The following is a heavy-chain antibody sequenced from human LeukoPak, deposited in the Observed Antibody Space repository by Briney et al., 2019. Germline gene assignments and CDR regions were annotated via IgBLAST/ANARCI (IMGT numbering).Heavy chain of an antibody. V-gene: IGHV4-34*01. J-gene: IGHJ6*03. D-gene: IGHD2-2*01. CDR1: GGSFSGYY. CDR2: INHSGST. Sequence: PLETLSLTCAVYGGSFSGYYWSWIRQPPGKGLEWIGEINHSGSTNYNPSLKSRVTISVDTSKNQFSLKLSSVTAADTAVYYCARGRLYCSSTSCFYYYYYYMDVWGKGTTVTVSS. CDR3: ARGRLYCSSTSCFYYYYYYMDV.